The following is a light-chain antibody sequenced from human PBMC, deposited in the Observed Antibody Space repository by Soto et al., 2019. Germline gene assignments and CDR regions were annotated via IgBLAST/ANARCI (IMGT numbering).Light chain of an antibody. CDR1: QSVSSIY. CDR2: DAS. Sequence: EIVLTQSPATLSLSPGERAALSCRASQSVSSIYLGWYQQKPGQAPRLLIYDASSRATGIPDRFSGSGSGTDFTLTIGRLETEDFAVYYCQQYGSSSWTFGQGTKVDI. V-gene: IGKV3-20*01. J-gene: IGKJ1*01. CDR3: QQYGSSSWT.